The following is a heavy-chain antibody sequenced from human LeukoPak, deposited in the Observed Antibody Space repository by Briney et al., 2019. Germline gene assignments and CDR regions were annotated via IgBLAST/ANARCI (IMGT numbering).Heavy chain of an antibody. CDR2: INHSGST. CDR1: GGSFSGYY. D-gene: IGHD6-13*01. J-gene: IGHJ6*03. V-gene: IGHV4-34*01. CDR3: ARGPGYSSSWYWYYYYYYMDV. Sequence: SETLSLTCAVYGGSFSGYYWSWIRQPPGKGLEWTGEINHSGSTNYNPSLKSRVTISVDTSKNQFSLKLSSVTAADTAVYYCARGPGYSSSWYWYYYYYYMDVWGKGTTVTVSS.